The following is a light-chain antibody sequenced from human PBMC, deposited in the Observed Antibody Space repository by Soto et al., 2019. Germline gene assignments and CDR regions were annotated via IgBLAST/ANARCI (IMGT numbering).Light chain of an antibody. CDR2: KAS. J-gene: IGKJ1*01. Sequence: DIQMTQSPSTLSGSVGDRVTITCRASQTISSWLAWYQQKPGKAPKLLIYKASTLKSGVPSRFSGSGSGTEFTLTISSLQPDDFATYYCQHYYSYSEELGQGTTVDIK. V-gene: IGKV1-5*03. CDR3: QHYYSYSEE. CDR1: QTISSW.